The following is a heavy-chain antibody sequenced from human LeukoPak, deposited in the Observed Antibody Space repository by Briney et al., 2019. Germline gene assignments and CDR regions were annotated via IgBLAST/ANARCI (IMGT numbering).Heavy chain of an antibody. Sequence: QPGGSLRLSCAASGFTFSTFDMGWVRQAPGKGLQWVSTISGAGGTTLFADSVKGRFSISRDNSNNKVFLQMNSLRVEDTAVYYCAKASDFDSSGFPIDVFDFWGQGLLVSVAS. CDR3: AKASDFDSSGFPIDVFDF. CDR1: GFTFSTFD. J-gene: IGHJ4*02. CDR2: ISGAGGTT. V-gene: IGHV3-23*01. D-gene: IGHD3-22*01.